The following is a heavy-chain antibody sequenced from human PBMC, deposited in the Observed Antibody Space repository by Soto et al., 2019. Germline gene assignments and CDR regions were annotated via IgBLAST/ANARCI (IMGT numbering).Heavy chain of an antibody. Sequence: SETLSLTCTVSGGSISSSSYYWGWIRQPPGKGLEWIGSIYYSGSTYYNPSLKSRVTISVDTSKNQFSLKLSSVTAADTAVYYCQRNDLTYSSKDAFDIWGQGTMITV. D-gene: IGHD6-13*01. CDR3: QRNDLTYSSKDAFDI. CDR2: IYYSGST. J-gene: IGHJ3*02. CDR1: GGSISSSSYY. V-gene: IGHV4-39*01.